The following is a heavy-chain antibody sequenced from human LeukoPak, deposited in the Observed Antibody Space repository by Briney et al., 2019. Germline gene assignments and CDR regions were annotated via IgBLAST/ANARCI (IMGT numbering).Heavy chain of an antibody. V-gene: IGHV4-39*01. CDR2: IHYSGST. CDR1: GGSISSSSYY. J-gene: IGHJ5*02. D-gene: IGHD4-17*01. CDR3: ARHYGDYGDWFDP. Sequence: SETLSLTCTVSGGSISSSSYYWGWIRQPPGKGLEWIGSIHYSGSTYYNPSLKSRVTISVDTSKNQFSLKLSSVTAADTAVYYCARHYGDYGDWFDPWGQGTLVTVSS.